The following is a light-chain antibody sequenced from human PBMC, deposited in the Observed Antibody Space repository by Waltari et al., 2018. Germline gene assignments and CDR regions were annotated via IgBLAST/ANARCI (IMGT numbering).Light chain of an antibody. J-gene: IGLJ3*02. CDR1: SSNIGSNT. CDR3: AAWDDSLDGHGV. V-gene: IGLV1-44*01. CDR2: GNN. Sequence: QSVLTQPPSASGTPGQRVTISCSGSSSNIGSNTVNWYQQLPGTDPTLLIYGNNQRPSGIPDLCAGSKSGTSASLAISGRQSEDEADYYCAAWDDSLDGHGVFGGGTKLTVL.